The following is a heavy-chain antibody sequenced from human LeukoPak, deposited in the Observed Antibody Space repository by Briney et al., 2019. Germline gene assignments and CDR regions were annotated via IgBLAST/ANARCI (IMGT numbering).Heavy chain of an antibody. V-gene: IGHV3-74*01. J-gene: IGHJ5*02. CDR2: IRCDGGAT. CDR1: GFTFGNYW. CDR3: AKSDWFDP. Sequence: GGSLRLSCATSGFTFGNYWMSWLRQAPGKGLVWVSRIRCDGGATTYAESVKGRFTISRDNARNTLYLQMNSLRVDDTAVYYCAKSDWFDPCGRGILVTVSS.